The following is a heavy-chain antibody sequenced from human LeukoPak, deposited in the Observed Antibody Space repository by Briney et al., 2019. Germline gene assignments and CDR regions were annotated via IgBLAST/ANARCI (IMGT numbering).Heavy chain of an antibody. CDR3: AKDQMRYYYDSSGMGVEAFDI. CDR1: GFTFSSYA. V-gene: IGHV3-23*01. CDR2: LSGSGGST. J-gene: IGHJ3*02. Sequence: GGSLRLSCAASGFTFSSYAMSWVRQAPGKGLEWVSALSGSGGSTYYADSVKGRFTISRDNSKNTLYLQMNSLRAEDTAVYYCAKDQMRYYYDSSGMGVEAFDIWGQGTMVTVSS. D-gene: IGHD3-22*01.